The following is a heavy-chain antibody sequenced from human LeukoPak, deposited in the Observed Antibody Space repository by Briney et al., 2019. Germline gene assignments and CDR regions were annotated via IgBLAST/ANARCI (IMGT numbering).Heavy chain of an antibody. CDR3: ARERGYCSGGSCYGYYFDY. Sequence: GASVKVSCKASGYTFTGYYMHWVRQAPGQGLEWMGWINPNSGGTNYAQKFQGRVTMTRDTSISTAYMELSRLRSDDTAVYYCARERGYCSGGSCYGYYFDYWGQGTLVTGSA. V-gene: IGHV1-2*02. CDR2: INPNSGGT. D-gene: IGHD2-15*01. CDR1: GYTFTGYY. J-gene: IGHJ4*02.